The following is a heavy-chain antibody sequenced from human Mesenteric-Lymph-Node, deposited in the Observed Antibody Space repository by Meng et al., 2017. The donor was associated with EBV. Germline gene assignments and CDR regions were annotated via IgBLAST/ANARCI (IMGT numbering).Heavy chain of an antibody. CDR2: ISSRTSTI. V-gene: IGHV3-11*01. CDR1: GSTFSDCF. J-gene: IGHJ4*02. Sequence: LGGSGGVLVTSGASLLPSCTAAGSTFSDCFMWGGSHDPAKRLEWICDISSRTSTIYYRDSLEGRFTISGDNAKDSLSLNMNSLRAEDTAVYYCAREVQRGRLGFDYWGQGTLVTVSS. CDR3: AREVQRGRLGFDY. D-gene: IGHD3-9*01.